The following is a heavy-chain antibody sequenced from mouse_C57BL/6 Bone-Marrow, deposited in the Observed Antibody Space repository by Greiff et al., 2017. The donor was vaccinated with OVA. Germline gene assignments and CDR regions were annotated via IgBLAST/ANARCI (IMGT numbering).Heavy chain of an antibody. Sequence: QVQLKESGPGILQPSQTLSLTCSFSGFSLSTFGMGVGWIRQPSGKGLEWLAHIWWDDDKYYNPALKSRLTISKDTSKNQVFLKIANVDTADTATYYCARSPLDSSGLYYAMDYWGQGTSVTVSS. CDR1: GFSLSTFGMG. J-gene: IGHJ4*01. V-gene: IGHV8-8*01. CDR2: IWWDDDK. D-gene: IGHD3-2*02. CDR3: ARSPLDSSGLYYAMDY.